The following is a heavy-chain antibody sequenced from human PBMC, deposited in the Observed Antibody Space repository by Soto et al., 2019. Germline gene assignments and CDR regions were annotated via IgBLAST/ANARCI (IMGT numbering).Heavy chain of an antibody. CDR1: GGTFSSYT. V-gene: IGHV1-69*02. Sequence: SVKVSCKASGGTFSSYTISWVRQAPGQGLEWMGRIIPILGIANYAQKFQGRVTITADKSTSTAYMELSSLRSEDTAVYYCAVVPAAMREGKKDDAFDIWGQGKMVTVSS. J-gene: IGHJ3*02. D-gene: IGHD2-2*01. CDR2: IIPILGIA. CDR3: AVVPAAMREGKKDDAFDI.